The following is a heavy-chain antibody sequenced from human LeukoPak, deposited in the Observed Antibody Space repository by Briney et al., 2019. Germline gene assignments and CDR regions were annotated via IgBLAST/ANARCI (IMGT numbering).Heavy chain of an antibody. CDR1: GYTCTSYD. CDR2: MNPNRGNT. Sequence: ASVEASCKASGYTCTSYDINWVRQATGQGREGMGWMNPNRGNTGYAQKFQGRVTMTRNTSISTAYMELSSLRSEDTAVYYCARGRRGGSCYSCRWFDPWGQGTLVTVSS. V-gene: IGHV1-8*01. CDR3: ARGRRGGSCYSCRWFDP. D-gene: IGHD2-15*01. J-gene: IGHJ5*02.